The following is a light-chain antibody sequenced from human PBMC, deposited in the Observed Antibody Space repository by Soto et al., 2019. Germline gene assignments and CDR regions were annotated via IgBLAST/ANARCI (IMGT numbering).Light chain of an antibody. CDR3: ISYTDMQSYI. V-gene: IGLV1-40*01. CDR1: SSNIGAGYD. Sequence: QSVLTQPPSVSGAPGQRVTISCTGSSSNIGAGYDVHWYQQRPGTAPKLLIFGNNNRPSGVPDRFSGSKSGTSASLAITGLQADDEGDYYCISYTDMQSYIFGTGSKGTVL. CDR2: GNN. J-gene: IGLJ1*01.